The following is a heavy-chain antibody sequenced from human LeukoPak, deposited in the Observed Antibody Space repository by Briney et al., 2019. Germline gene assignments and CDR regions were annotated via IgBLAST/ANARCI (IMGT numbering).Heavy chain of an antibody. V-gene: IGHV4-34*01. Sequence: PSETLSLTCAVYGGSFSGYYWSWIRQPPGKGLEWIGEINHSGSTNYNPSLKSRVTISVDTSKNQFSLKLSSVTAADTAVYYCARGQVGTVTVDYWGQGTLVTVSS. CDR1: GGSFSGYY. CDR3: ARGQVGTVTVDY. CDR2: INHSGST. J-gene: IGHJ4*02. D-gene: IGHD4-17*01.